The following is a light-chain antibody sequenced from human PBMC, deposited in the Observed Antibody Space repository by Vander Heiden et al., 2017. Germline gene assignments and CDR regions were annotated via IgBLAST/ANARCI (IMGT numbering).Light chain of an antibody. CDR1: SSDVGGYNY. CDR2: DVT. V-gene: IGLV2-14*03. CDR3: SSYTRTNTRV. Sequence: QSALTQPASVSGSPGQSITISCAGSSSDVGGYNYVSWYQQYPGKAPKLILYDVTNRPSGVSNRFSGSKSGDTASLTISGLQAEDEADYYCSSYTRTNTRVFGGGTKLT. J-gene: IGLJ3*02.